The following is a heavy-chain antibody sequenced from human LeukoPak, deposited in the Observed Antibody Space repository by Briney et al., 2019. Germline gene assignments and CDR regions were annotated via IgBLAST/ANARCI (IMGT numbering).Heavy chain of an antibody. Sequence: SETLSLTCTVSGGSINSYYWTWIRQPPRKGLEWNGYIDSCGSTNYNPSLKSRVTISVATSKNQFSLKLSSVTAADTPVYYCASGSGWYIFWGQGPLVTVSS. CDR3: ASGSGWYIF. CDR2: IDSCGST. CDR1: GGSINSYY. V-gene: IGHV4-59*01. J-gene: IGHJ1*01. D-gene: IGHD6-19*01.